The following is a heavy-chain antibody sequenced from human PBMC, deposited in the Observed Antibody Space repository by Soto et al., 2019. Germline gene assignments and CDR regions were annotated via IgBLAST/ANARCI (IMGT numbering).Heavy chain of an antibody. CDR2: ISSSGSTI. J-gene: IGHJ6*02. D-gene: IGHD3-3*01. Sequence: GGSLRLSCAASGFTFSDYYMSWIRQALGKGLEWVSYISSSGSTIYYADSWKGRFTISRDNAKNSLYLQMISLRAEDTAVSSPARAQGFGSGNSRYYHYGMDGWGQGTTVTVSS. V-gene: IGHV3-11*01. CDR3: ARAQGFGSGNSRYYHYGMDG. CDR1: GFTFSDYY.